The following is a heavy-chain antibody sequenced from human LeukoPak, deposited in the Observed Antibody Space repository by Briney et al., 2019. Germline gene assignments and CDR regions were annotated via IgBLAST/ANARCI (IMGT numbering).Heavy chain of an antibody. CDR3: ARSGSSMEY. CDR2: IKQDGSEK. V-gene: IGHV3-7*01. Sequence: GGSLRLSCAASGFSFRTYWMSWVRQAPGKGLEWVANIKQDGSEKNYLDSVKGRFTISRDNAKNSLDLQMDSLRAEDTAVCYCARSGSSMEYWGQGTLVTVSS. J-gene: IGHJ4*02. CDR1: GFSFRTYW. D-gene: IGHD3-10*01.